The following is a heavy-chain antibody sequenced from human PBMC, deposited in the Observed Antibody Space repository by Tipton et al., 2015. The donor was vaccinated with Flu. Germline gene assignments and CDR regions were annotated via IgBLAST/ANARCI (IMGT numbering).Heavy chain of an antibody. CDR1: GGSISSCY. Sequence: TLSLTCSVSGGSISSCYWSWIRQPPGKGLEWIGYVFYTGSTDYNPSLKSRVTISVDTSKNQFSLELISVTAADTAVYYCARIQGSYYGSESYDTWGQGMLVTVSS. J-gene: IGHJ5*02. CDR2: VFYTGST. V-gene: IGHV4-59*07. D-gene: IGHD3-10*01. CDR3: ARIQGSYYGSESYDT.